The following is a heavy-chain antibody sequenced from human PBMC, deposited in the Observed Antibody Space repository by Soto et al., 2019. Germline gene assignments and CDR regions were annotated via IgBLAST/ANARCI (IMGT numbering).Heavy chain of an antibody. CDR1: GFSLSTSGVG. CDR2: IYWEDAK. D-gene: IGHD3-9*01. CDR3: ARKGPEDWPLDY. V-gene: IGHV2-5*02. J-gene: IGHJ4*02. Sequence: QITLKESGPTLVKPTQTLTLTCTFSGFSLSTSGVGVGWIRQPPGEALEWLAVIYWEDAKEYSPSLKNRLTITKDISNNQVVLTMTNMGPMDTGTYYCARKGPEDWPLDYWGQGTLVTVS.